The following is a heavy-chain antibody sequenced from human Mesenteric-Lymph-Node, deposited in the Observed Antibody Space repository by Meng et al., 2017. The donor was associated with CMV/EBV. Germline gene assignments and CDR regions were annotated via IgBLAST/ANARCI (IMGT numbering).Heavy chain of an antibody. D-gene: IGHD6-6*01. V-gene: IGHV4-39*01. CDR2: IYYSGGT. CDR1: GGSISSSSYY. CDR3: ANLCSSSSCFDY. J-gene: IGHJ4*02. Sequence: GSLRPSCTASGGSISSSSYYWGWIRQPPGKGLEWIGSIYYSGGTYYNPSLKSRVTISVDTSKNQFSLKLSSVTAADTAVYYCANLCSSSSCFDYWGQGTLVTVSS.